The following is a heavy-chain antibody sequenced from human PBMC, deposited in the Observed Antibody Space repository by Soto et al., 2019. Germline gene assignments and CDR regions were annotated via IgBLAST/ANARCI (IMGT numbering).Heavy chain of an antibody. V-gene: IGHV3-23*01. J-gene: IGHJ4*02. CDR3: AKTPGVYDCWSGYYFDY. CDR2: ISGSGGST. D-gene: IGHD3-3*01. CDR1: GFTFSSYA. Sequence: EVQLLASGGGLVQPGGSLRLSCAASGFTFSSYAMSWVRQAPGQGLEWVSAISGSGGSTYYADSVKGRFTISRDNSKNTLYLQMNSLRAEDTAVYYCAKTPGVYDCWSGYYFDYWGQGTLVTVSS.